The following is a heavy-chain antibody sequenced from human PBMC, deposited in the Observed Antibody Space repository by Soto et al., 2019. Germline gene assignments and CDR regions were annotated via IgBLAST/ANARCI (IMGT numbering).Heavy chain of an antibody. CDR2: IRAYNGNT. J-gene: IGHJ3*02. V-gene: IGHV1-18*01. CDR3: ARDLGDAFDM. Sequence: QVQLVQCGAEVKKPGASVKVSCKASAYTFTSYGISWVRQAPGQGLEWMGWIRAYNGNTHYARRLQGRVTMTTDTSTSTAYMELRSLRSDDTAVYYCARDLGDAFDMWGQGTMVTVSS. CDR1: AYTFTSYG.